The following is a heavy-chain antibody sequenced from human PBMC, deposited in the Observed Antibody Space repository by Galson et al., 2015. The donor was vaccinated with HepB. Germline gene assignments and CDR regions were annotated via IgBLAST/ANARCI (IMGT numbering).Heavy chain of an antibody. V-gene: IGHV1-2*02. CDR3: ARSEAMVRGVITHIAYYYGMDV. J-gene: IGHJ6*02. CDR1: GYTLTGYY. Sequence: SVKVSCKASGYTLTGYYVHWVRQAPGQGLEWMGWINPNSGGTNYAQKFQGRVTMTRDTSISTAYMELSRLRSDDTAVYYCARSEAMVRGVITHIAYYYGMDVWGQGTTVTVSS. CDR2: INPNSGGT. D-gene: IGHD3-10*01.